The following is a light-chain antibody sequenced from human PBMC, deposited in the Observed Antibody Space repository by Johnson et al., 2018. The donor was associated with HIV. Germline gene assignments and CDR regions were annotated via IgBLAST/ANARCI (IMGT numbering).Light chain of an antibody. Sequence: QSVLTQPPSVSAAPGQKVTISCSGSRSNIGNNYVSWYQQLPGTAPKLLIYENNKRPSGIPDRFSGSKSGTSATLGITGLQTGDEADYYCGTWDSSLSARYGFGTGTKVTVL. J-gene: IGLJ1*01. CDR1: RSNIGNNY. CDR2: ENN. V-gene: IGLV1-51*02. CDR3: GTWDSSLSARYG.